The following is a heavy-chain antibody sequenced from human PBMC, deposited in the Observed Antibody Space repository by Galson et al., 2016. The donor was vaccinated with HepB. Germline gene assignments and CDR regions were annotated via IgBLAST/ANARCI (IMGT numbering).Heavy chain of an antibody. V-gene: IGHV3-30*01. J-gene: IGHJ6*02. CDR3: ARGGRAAAASFTYSGMDV. Sequence: DSVKGRFTISRDNSKNKLYLQMNSLKSEDTAVYYCARGGRAAAASFTYSGMDVWGQGTTVTVSS. D-gene: IGHD6-13*01.